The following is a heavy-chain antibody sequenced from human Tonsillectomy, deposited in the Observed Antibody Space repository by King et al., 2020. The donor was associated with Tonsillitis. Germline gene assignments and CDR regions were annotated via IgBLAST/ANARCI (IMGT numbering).Heavy chain of an antibody. CDR1: GASISSYY. J-gene: IGHJ3*02. Sequence: QLQESGPGLVKPSETLSLTCTVSGASISSYYWSWIRQPPGKGLEWIGYFYYSGSTNYNPSLQSRVTISADTSKNQFSLKLNSVTAADTGVYNCARHAPTYYDFLTGSPRGAFDIWGQGTMVIVSS. CDR3: ARHAPTYYDFLTGSPRGAFDI. D-gene: IGHD3-9*01. V-gene: IGHV4-59*08. CDR2: FYYSGST.